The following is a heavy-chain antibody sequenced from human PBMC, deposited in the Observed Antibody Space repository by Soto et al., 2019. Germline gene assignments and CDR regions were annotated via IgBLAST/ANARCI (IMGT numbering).Heavy chain of an antibody. CDR1: GGSISSSSYY. CDR2: IYYSGST. J-gene: IGHJ6*02. D-gene: IGHD3-10*01. CDR3: ARHQGEYYYYYYGMDV. Sequence: PSETLSLTCTVSGGSISSSSYYWGWIRQPPGKGLEWIGSIYYSGSTYYKPSLKSRVTISVDTSKNQFSLKLSSVTAADTAVYYCARHQGEYYYYYYGMDVWGQGTTVT. V-gene: IGHV4-39*01.